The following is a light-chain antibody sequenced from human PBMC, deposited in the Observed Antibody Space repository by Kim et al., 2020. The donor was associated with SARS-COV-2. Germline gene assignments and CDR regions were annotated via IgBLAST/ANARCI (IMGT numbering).Light chain of an antibody. V-gene: IGLV2-14*03. CDR3: SSYTSSGTWV. CDR2: DVS. CDR1: SSDY. Sequence: QSALTQPASVSGSPGQSITISCTGPSSDYVSWYQQHPGKAPKYMIYDVSKRPSGVSYRFSGSKSATTASLTISGLQAEDEADYYCSSYTSSGTWVFGGGTQLTVL. J-gene: IGLJ3*02.